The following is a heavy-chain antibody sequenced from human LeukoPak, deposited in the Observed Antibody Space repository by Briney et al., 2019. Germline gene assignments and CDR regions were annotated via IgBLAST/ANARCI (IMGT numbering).Heavy chain of an antibody. Sequence: TSETLSLTCTASGGSISSYYWSWIRQPPGKGLEWIGYIYYSGSTNYNPSLKSRVTISVDTSKNQFSLKLSSVTAADTAVYYCAREIVGGSGSYMDVWGQGTTVTVSS. D-gene: IGHD3-10*01. CDR3: AREIVGGSGSYMDV. J-gene: IGHJ6*03. CDR2: IYYSGST. CDR1: GGSISSYY. V-gene: IGHV4-59*12.